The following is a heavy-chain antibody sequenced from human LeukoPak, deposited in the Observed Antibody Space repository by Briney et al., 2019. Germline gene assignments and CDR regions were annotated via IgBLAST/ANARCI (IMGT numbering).Heavy chain of an antibody. J-gene: IGHJ4*02. CDR1: GFTFNSYW. CDR3: ARGGMGTGIDF. D-gene: IGHD1-1*01. Sequence: PGGSLRLSCAASGFTSGFTFNSYWMHWVRQARGEGLVWVSRIGNDGRDTNYADSVKGRFTISRDNAKNTLYLQMNSLRAEDTAVYYCARGGMGTGIDFWGQGTLVTVSS. CDR2: IGNDGRDT. V-gene: IGHV3-74*01.